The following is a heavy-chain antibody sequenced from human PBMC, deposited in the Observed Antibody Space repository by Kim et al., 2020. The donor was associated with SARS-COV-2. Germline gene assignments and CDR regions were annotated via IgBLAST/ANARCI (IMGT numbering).Heavy chain of an antibody. CDR2: GGST. J-gene: IGHJ4*02. V-gene: IGHV3-43*01. D-gene: IGHD6-6*01. CDR3: AKGSDFDY. Sequence: GGSTYCADSVKCRFTISRDNSKNSLYLQMNSLRTEDTALYYCAKGSDFDYWGQGTLVTVSS.